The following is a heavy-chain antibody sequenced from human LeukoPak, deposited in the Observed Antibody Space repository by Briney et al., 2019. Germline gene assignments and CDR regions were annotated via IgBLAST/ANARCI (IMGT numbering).Heavy chain of an antibody. V-gene: IGHV5-10-1*01. Sequence: GESLRISCKGSGYSFTSYWISRVRQMPGKGLEWMGRIDPSDSYTNYSPSFQGHVTISADKSISTAYLQWSSLKASDTAMYYCARRVKLGYCSSTSCFTLPDAFDIWGQGTMVTVSS. D-gene: IGHD2-2*02. CDR1: GYSFTSYW. CDR2: IDPSDSYT. CDR3: ARRVKLGYCSSTSCFTLPDAFDI. J-gene: IGHJ3*02.